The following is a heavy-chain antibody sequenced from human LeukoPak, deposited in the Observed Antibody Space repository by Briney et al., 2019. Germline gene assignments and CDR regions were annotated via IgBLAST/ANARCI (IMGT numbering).Heavy chain of an antibody. CDR2: IYYSGST. Sequence: PSETLSLTCTVSGGSISSSSYYWGWIRQPPGKGLEWIGSIYYSGSTYYNPSLKSRVTISVDTSKNQFSLKLSSVTAADTAVYYCARVERVAAAIRPGVGIWFDPWGQGTLVTVSS. J-gene: IGHJ5*02. D-gene: IGHD6-13*01. V-gene: IGHV4-39*07. CDR1: GGSISSSSYY. CDR3: ARVERVAAAIRPGVGIWFDP.